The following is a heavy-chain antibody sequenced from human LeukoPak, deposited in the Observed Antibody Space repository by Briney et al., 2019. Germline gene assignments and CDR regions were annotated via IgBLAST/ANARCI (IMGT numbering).Heavy chain of an antibody. CDR3: AKGQWELPHDAFDI. CDR2: ISWNSGSI. D-gene: IGHD1-26*01. Sequence: PGGSLRLSCAASGFTFDDYAMHWVRHAPGKGLEWVSGISWNSGSIGYADSVKGRFTISRDNAKNSLYLQMNSLRAEDTALYYCAKGQWELPHDAFDIWGQGTMVTVSS. V-gene: IGHV3-9*01. CDR1: GFTFDDYA. J-gene: IGHJ3*02.